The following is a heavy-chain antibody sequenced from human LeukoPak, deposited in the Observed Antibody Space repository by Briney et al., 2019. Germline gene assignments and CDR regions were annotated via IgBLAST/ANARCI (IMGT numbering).Heavy chain of an antibody. CDR3: AGGGYYDSSGSHDAFDI. J-gene: IGHJ3*02. CDR1: GFTVSSNY. CDR2: IYSGGST. Sequence: GGSLRLSCAASGFTVSSNYMSWVRQAPGKGLEWVSVIYSGGSTYYADSVKGRFTISRDDSKNALYLQMNSLRAEDTAVYYCAGGGYYDSSGSHDAFDIWGQGTMVTVSS. D-gene: IGHD3-22*01. V-gene: IGHV3-53*01.